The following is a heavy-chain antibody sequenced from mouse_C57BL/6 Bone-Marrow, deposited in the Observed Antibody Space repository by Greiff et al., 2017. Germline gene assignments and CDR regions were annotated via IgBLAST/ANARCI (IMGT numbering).Heavy chain of an antibody. CDR1: GYTFTSYW. CDR2: IDPSDSYT. V-gene: IGHV1-59*01. J-gene: IGHJ1*03. D-gene: IGHD2-3*01. CDR3: ARVDGYYGYFDV. Sequence: QVQLQQPGAELVRPGTSVKLSCKASGYTFTSYWMHWVKQRPGQGLEWIGVIDPSDSYTNYNQKFKGKATLTVDTSSSTAYMQLISLTSEDSAVYYCARVDGYYGYFDVWGTGTTVTVSS.